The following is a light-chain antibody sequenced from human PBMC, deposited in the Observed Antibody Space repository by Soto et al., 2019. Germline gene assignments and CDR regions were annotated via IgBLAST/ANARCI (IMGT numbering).Light chain of an antibody. CDR3: QQYDNGRPPVT. Sequence: DIVLTQSPATLSVSPGERATLSCRASQSVSTNLAWYHHKLGLPPRLLIYGASTRVTGIPARFSGSGSETDFTLTISYLKSEDFGFYYGQQYDNGRPPVTFGEGTKVEI. J-gene: IGKJ4*01. CDR1: QSVSTN. CDR2: GAS. V-gene: IGKV3-15*01.